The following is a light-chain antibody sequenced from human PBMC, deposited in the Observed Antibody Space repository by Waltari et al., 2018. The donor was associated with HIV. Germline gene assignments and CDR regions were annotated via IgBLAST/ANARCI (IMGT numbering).Light chain of an antibody. CDR2: RDN. CDR1: SANIGHT. J-gene: IGLJ3*02. V-gene: IGLV1-47*01. Sequence: QSVLTQPPSASGAPGQRVTISCSGSSANIGHTVYWYQQLPGTAPKVLIYRDNQRPSGVPDRFSGSRSGTSASLDVSGLRSEEEANYICAAWDDILSGWVFGGGTKLTVL. CDR3: AAWDDILSGWV.